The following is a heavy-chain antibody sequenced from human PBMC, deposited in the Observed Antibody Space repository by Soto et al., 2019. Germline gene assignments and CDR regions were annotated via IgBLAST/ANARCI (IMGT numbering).Heavy chain of an antibody. CDR3: VREVGADLYFDL. J-gene: IGHJ2*01. Sequence: QVQLVQSGAEVKKPGSSVKVSCKASGGTFSSYAISWVRQAPGQGLEWMGGIIPIFGTANYAQKFQGRVTITAAEATSAAYMQLSSLRSEDTAAYYCVREVGADLYFDLWGRGTLVTVSS. V-gene: IGHV1-69*12. CDR2: IIPIFGTA. D-gene: IGHD1-26*01. CDR1: GGTFSSYA.